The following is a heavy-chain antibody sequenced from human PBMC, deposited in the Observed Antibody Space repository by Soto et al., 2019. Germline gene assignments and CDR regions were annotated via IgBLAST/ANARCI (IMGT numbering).Heavy chain of an antibody. CDR2: ISAYNGNT. CDR3: ARGLLDATRYYYYGMDV. D-gene: IGHD2-21*02. V-gene: IGHV1-18*01. Sequence: QVQLVQSGAEVKKPGASVKVSCKASGYTFTSYGISWVRQAPGQGLEWMGWISAYNGNTNYAQKLQGRVTMTTDTSTSTAYVELRSLRSDDTAVYYCARGLLDATRYYYYGMDVWGQGTTVTVSS. J-gene: IGHJ6*02. CDR1: GYTFTSYG.